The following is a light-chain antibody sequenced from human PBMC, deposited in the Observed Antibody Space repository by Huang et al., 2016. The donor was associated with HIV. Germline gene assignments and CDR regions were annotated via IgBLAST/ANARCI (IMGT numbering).Light chain of an antibody. J-gene: IGKJ3*01. V-gene: IGKV3-11*01. CDR3: QQRTYSFT. CDR2: DAS. Sequence: ELVLTQSPATLSLSPGARATLSCRASRSVGSFLAWYQQKPGQAPRLLIYDASDRATGIPARLSGSGSGTDCTLTISSLVPEDFAVYYCQQRTYSFTFGPGTKVD. CDR1: RSVGSF.